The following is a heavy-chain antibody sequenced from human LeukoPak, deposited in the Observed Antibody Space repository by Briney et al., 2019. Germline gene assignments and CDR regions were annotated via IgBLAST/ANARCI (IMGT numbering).Heavy chain of an antibody. D-gene: IGHD3-22*01. CDR1: GFTFSSYS. Sequence: GGSLRLSCAASGFTFSSYSMNWVRQAPGKGLEWDSSISSSSSYIYYADSVKGRFTISRDNAKNSLYLQMNSLRAEDTAVYYCAREGLSSGYYSTFDYWGQGTLVTVSS. CDR2: ISSSSSYI. CDR3: AREGLSSGYYSTFDY. J-gene: IGHJ4*02. V-gene: IGHV3-21*01.